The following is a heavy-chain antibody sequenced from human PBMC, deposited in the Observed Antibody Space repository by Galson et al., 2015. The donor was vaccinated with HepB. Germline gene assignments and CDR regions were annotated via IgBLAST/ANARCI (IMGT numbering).Heavy chain of an antibody. CDR2: LHRDGRT. CDR3: AGWVLTESCDYFGVDV. J-gene: IGHJ6*02. Sequence: SLRLSCAASGFSVSSKFMSWVRQAPGKGLEWVSTLHRDGRTDYADSVKGRFTISRDNSQNSLYPQMNSLRVDDAAVYYCAGWVLTESCDYFGVDVWGQGTTVTVSS. V-gene: IGHV3-53*01. CDR1: GFSVSSKF. D-gene: IGHD3-9*01.